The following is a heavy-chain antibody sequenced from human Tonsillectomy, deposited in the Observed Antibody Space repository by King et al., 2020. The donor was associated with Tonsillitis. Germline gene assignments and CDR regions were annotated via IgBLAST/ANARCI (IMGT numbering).Heavy chain of an antibody. Sequence: VQLVESGGGLVQPGGSLRLSCAASGFTFSDHYMDWVRQAPGKGLEWVGRIRDIANRYTTEYAASVKGRFTISRDDSKNSLSLQMNSLKTEDTAVYHCVRTSGGSGWYPFDYWGQGTLVTVSS. J-gene: IGHJ4*02. D-gene: IGHD6-19*01. CDR1: GFTFSDHY. V-gene: IGHV3-72*01. CDR3: VRTSGGSGWYPFDY. CDR2: IRDIANRYTT.